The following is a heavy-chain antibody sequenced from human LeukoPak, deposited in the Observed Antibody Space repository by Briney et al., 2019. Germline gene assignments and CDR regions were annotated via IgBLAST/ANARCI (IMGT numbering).Heavy chain of an antibody. Sequence: SVKVSCKASGGTFSSYAISWVRQAPGQGLEWMGGIIPIFGTANYAQKFQGRVTITTDESTSTAYVELSSLRYEDTAVYYCARARYCSSTSCYNWFDPWGQGTLVTVSS. CDR1: GGTFSSYA. CDR2: IIPIFGTA. D-gene: IGHD2-2*01. J-gene: IGHJ5*02. CDR3: ARARYCSSTSCYNWFDP. V-gene: IGHV1-69*05.